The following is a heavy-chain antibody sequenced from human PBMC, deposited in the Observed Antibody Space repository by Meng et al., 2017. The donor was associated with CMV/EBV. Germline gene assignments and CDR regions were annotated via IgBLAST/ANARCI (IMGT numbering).Heavy chain of an antibody. J-gene: IGHJ4*02. V-gene: IGHV3-66*02. CDR2: IYTGGSA. D-gene: IGHD3-10*02. CDR1: GFTVDNNF. Sequence: GGSLRRSCAAAGFTVDNNFWSWVRQAPRKDLEYVSTIYTGGSASYADSLECRFTISRDISKTTVFLQMNSLRADDTSLYYCVRYVRDWGQGTLVTVSS. CDR3: VRYVRD.